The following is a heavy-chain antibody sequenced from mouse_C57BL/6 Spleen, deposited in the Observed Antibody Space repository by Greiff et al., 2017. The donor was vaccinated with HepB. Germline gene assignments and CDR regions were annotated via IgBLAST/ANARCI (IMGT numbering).Heavy chain of an antibody. Sequence: EVQLQQSGPELVKPGASVKISCKASGYTFTDYYMNWVKQSHGKSLEWIGDINPNNGGTSYNQKFKGKATLTVDKSSSTAYMEIRSLTSEDSAVYYCARNYGYWGQGTTLTVSS. D-gene: IGHD2-4*01. CDR2: INPNNGGT. CDR1: GYTFTDYY. V-gene: IGHV1-26*01. CDR3: ARNYGY. J-gene: IGHJ2*01.